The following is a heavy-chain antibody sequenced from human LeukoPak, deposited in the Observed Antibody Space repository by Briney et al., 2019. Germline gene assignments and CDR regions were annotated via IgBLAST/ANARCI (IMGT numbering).Heavy chain of an antibody. Sequence: ASVKVSCKASGYTFTGYYMHWVRQAPGQGLEWMGGINPNSGVTNYAQKFQGRVTMTRDTSISPAYMELSRLRSDDTALYYCARDSGYSYASDYWGQGTLVTVSS. D-gene: IGHD5-18*01. CDR2: INPNSGVT. CDR1: GYTFTGYY. J-gene: IGHJ4*02. CDR3: ARDSGYSYASDY. V-gene: IGHV1-2*02.